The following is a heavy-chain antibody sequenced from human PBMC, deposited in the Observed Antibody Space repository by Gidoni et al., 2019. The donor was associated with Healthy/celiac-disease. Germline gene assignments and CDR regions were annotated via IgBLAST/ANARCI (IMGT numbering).Heavy chain of an antibody. CDR3: ARRDLDIVVVPAASWFDP. Sequence: LQLQESGPGLVKPSETLSLTCTVSGGSISSSRYYWGWFRQPPGKGLEWIGSIYYSGSTYSNPSLKSRVTISGDTSKNQFSLKLSSVTAADTAVYYCARRDLDIVVVPAASWFDPWGQGTLVTVSS. CDR2: IYYSGST. V-gene: IGHV4-39*01. D-gene: IGHD2-2*03. J-gene: IGHJ5*02. CDR1: GGSISSSRYY.